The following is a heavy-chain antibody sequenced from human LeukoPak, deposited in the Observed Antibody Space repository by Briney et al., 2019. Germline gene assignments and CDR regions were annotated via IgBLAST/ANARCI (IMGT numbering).Heavy chain of an antibody. Sequence: GGSLRLSCALSGYPLRDYYMSWLREATGEGLEGVSYISNSGSTIYYADSVKGQFTISRDNAKNSLYLQMNSLRAEDTAVYYCARDGDGGNFAFDYWGQGTLVTVSS. CDR1: GYPLRDYY. CDR3: ARDGDGGNFAFDY. J-gene: IGHJ4*02. CDR2: ISNSGSTI. D-gene: IGHD4-23*01. V-gene: IGHV3-11*04.